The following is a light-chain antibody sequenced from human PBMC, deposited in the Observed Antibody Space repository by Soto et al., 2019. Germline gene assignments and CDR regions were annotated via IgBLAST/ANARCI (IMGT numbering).Light chain of an antibody. CDR3: QQYDNRPPT. CDR2: DAS. V-gene: IGKV1-33*01. J-gene: IGKJ4*01. CDR1: QDISNY. Sequence: DIQMTPSPSSLSASVGDRVTITCQASQDISNYLNWYQQKPGKAPKLLIYDASNLETGVPSRFSGSGSGTDFTFTISSLQPEDSATYYCQQYDNRPPTVGGGTKVEIK.